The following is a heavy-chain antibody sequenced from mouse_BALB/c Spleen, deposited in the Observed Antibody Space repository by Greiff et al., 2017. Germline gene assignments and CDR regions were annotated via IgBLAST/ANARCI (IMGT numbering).Heavy chain of an antibody. J-gene: IGHJ3*01. CDR3: TLYGNYRFAY. CDR2: IYPGSGST. Sequence: LQQPGSELVRPGASVKLSCKASGYTFTSYWMHWVKQRHGQGLEWIGNIYPGSGSTNYDEKFKSKGTLTVDTSSSTAYMHLSSLTSEDSAVYYCTLYGNYRFAYWGQGTLVTVSA. CDR1: GYTFTSYW. D-gene: IGHD2-1*01. V-gene: IGHV1S22*01.